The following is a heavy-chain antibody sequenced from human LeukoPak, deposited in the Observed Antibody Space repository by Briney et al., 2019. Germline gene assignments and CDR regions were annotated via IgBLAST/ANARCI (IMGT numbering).Heavy chain of an antibody. CDR1: GFTFSSYS. D-gene: IGHD2-8*01. CDR2: ISSSSSTI. V-gene: IGHV3-48*01. CDR3: ARSTVLMVYADPSDAFDI. Sequence: SGGSLRLSCAASGFTFSSYSMNWVRQAPGKGLEWVSYISSSSSTIYYADSVKGRFTISRDNAKNSLYLQMNSLRAEDTAVYYCARSTVLMVYADPSDAFDIWGQGTMVTVSS. J-gene: IGHJ3*02.